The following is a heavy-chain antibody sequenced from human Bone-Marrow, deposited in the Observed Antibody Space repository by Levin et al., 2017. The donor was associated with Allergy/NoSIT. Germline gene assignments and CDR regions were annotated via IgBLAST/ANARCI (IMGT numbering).Heavy chain of an antibody. CDR3: AKDARRDYGDWYFDL. CDR2: VSGSGDST. CDR1: GFSFIDYG. D-gene: IGHD4-17*01. Sequence: GESLKISCSASGFSFIDYGMSWVRQAPGKGLKYVSAVSGSGDSTYHAASVQGRFTISRDNSKNTLSLQMNSLRADDTGIYYCAKDARRDYGDWYFDLWGRGTLVIVS. J-gene: IGHJ2*01. V-gene: IGHV3-23*01.